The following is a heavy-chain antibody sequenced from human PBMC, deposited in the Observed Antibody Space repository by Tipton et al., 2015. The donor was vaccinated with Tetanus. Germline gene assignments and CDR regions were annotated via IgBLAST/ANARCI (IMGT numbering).Heavy chain of an antibody. CDR3: ARSISAGSVWPYEH. D-gene: IGHD6-13*01. V-gene: IGHV4-34*10. CDR1: DGSFSAYY. CDR2: INHTGST. J-gene: IGHJ4*02. Sequence: QVQLVQSGPEVKPSETLSLTCDVYDGSFSAYYWTWIRQPPGKGLEWIGEINHTGSTNYNPSLKSRVSMSVDTAKNRFSLTLTSVTAADMAVYYCARSISAGSVWPYEHWGQGTLVTVSS.